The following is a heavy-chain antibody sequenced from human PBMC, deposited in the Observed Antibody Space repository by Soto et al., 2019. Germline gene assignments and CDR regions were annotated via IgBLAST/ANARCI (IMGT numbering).Heavy chain of an antibody. V-gene: IGHV3-48*02. CDR3: AGEGTRGGFLEWLDA. D-gene: IGHD3-10*01. J-gene: IGHJ5*02. CDR2: ISSSSSTI. Sequence: PEGSLRLSCAASGFTFSSYGMHWVRQAPGKGLEWVSYISSSSSTIYYADSVKGRFTISRDNAKNSLYLHMNSLRDDDMAVFLCAGEGTRGGFLEWLDAWGKGHRVTVS. CDR1: GFTFSSYG.